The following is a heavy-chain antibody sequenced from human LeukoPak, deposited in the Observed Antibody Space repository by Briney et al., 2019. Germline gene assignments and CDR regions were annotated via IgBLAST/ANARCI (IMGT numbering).Heavy chain of an antibody. CDR3: AKRDRGSGTTYFDY. V-gene: IGHV3-7*05. D-gene: IGHD3-10*01. Sequence: GGSLRLSCAASGFTFSAYWINWVRQAPGKGLEWVANIKRDGSEKYYVGSVKGRFTISRDNAKNSLYLQMNSLRAEDTAVYYCAKRDRGSGTTYFDYWGQGTLVTVSS. CDR1: GFTFSAYW. CDR2: IKRDGSEK. J-gene: IGHJ4*02.